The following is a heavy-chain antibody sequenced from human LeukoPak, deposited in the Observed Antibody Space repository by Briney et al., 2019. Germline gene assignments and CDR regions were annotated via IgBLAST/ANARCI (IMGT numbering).Heavy chain of an antibody. V-gene: IGHV3-9*03. CDR2: ISWNSGSI. CDR1: GFTFDDYA. J-gene: IGHJ4*02. Sequence: GGSLRLSCAASGFTFDDYAMHWVRQAPGKGLEWVSGISWNSGSIGYADSVKGRFTISRDNAKNSLYLQMNSLRAEDMALYYCAKDLHSSSPTVFDYWGREPWSPSPQ. D-gene: IGHD6-6*01. CDR3: AKDLHSSSPTVFDY.